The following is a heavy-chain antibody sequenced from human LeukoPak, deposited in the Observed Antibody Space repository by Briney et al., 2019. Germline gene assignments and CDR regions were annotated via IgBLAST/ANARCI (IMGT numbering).Heavy chain of an antibody. CDR2: IKPNSGDT. V-gene: IGHV1-2*02. CDR1: GYTFTGSY. Sequence: ASVKVSCKASGYTFTGSYMHWVRQGPGQGLEWMRWIKPNSGDTNYAQKFQDRVAMTRDTSISTAYMELSRLQSDDTAVYYCARVTEANCRSTSCSFDYWGQGTLVTVSS. J-gene: IGHJ4*02. CDR3: ARVTEANCRSTSCSFDY. D-gene: IGHD2-2*01.